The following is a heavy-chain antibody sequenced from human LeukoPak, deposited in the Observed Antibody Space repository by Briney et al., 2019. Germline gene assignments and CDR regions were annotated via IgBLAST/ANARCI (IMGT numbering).Heavy chain of an antibody. D-gene: IGHD4-17*01. CDR3: TRVDDYGDYVGIDY. Sequence: GGSLRLSCTASGFTSGDYAMSWFRPAPGKGLEWAGFIRSKAYGGTTEYAASVKGRFTISRDDSKSIAYLQMNSLKPEDTAVYYCTRVDDYGDYVGIDYWGQGTLVTVSS. V-gene: IGHV3-49*03. CDR1: GFTSGDYA. J-gene: IGHJ4*02. CDR2: IRSKAYGGTT.